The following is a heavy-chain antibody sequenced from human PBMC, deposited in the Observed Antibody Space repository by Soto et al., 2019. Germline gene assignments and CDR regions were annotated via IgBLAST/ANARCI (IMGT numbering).Heavy chain of an antibody. Sequence: AMHWVRQAPGQRLEWLGRTYYRSKWDYDYAASVKGRININPDTSNNQVSLHLDSVTPDDTAVYYCARLIGNSWLDSWGQGTLVTVSS. CDR3: ARLIGNSWLDS. CDR2: TYYRSKWDY. CDR1: A. V-gene: IGHV6-1*01. D-gene: IGHD2-8*01. J-gene: IGHJ5*01.